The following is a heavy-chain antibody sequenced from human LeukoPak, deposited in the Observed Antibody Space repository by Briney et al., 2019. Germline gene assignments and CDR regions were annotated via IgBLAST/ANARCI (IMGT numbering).Heavy chain of an antibody. D-gene: IGHD5-18*01. CDR2: IYSSGST. V-gene: IGHV4-59*01. CDR1: GDSISGYY. J-gene: IGHJ4*02. Sequence: SETLSLTCSVSGDSISGYYWSWIRQPPGKGLEWIGYIYSSGSTSYNPSLKSRVTISVDTSENQFSLKLRSVTAADTAKYYCARGYSFALYYFDYWGQGPLVTVPS. CDR3: ARGYSFALYYFDY.